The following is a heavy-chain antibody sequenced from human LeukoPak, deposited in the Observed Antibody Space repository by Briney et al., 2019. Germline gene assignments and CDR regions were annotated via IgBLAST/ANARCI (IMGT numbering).Heavy chain of an antibody. D-gene: IGHD4-17*01. Sequence: SETLSLTCAVYGGSFSGYYWSWIRQPPGKGLEWIGYIYYSGSTKYNPSLKSRVTISVDTSKNQFSLKLSSVTAADTAVYYCARDRQATTAYDAFDIWGRGTMVTVSS. CDR3: ARDRQATTAYDAFDI. CDR2: IYYSGST. V-gene: IGHV4-59*01. J-gene: IGHJ3*02. CDR1: GGSFSGYY.